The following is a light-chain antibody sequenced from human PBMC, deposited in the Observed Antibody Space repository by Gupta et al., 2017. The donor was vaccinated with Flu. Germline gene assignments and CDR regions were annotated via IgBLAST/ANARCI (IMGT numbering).Light chain of an antibody. J-gene: IGKJ3*01. Sequence: DRVVITCQATEDISRYLNWYQFKPGKAPTLLIYDASNLETGVPSRFSGTGSGTHFTLTISSLQAEDTATYYCQKYDYGPHFTFGPGTKVDVK. CDR1: EDISRY. CDR3: QKYDYGPHFT. V-gene: IGKV1-33*01. CDR2: DAS.